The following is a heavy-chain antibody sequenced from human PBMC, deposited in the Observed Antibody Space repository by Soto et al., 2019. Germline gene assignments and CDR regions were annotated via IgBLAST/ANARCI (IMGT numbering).Heavy chain of an antibody. CDR1: GYIFTSYG. CDR2: ISGYNGNA. J-gene: IGHJ6*02. V-gene: IGHV1-18*01. CDR3: TRARDMDV. Sequence: QVQLVQSGAEVKKPGASVKVSCKASGYIFTSYGINWVRQAPGQGLEWMGWISGYNGNANYAQKFQGRVALTTDTYTRTVYMELRSLRSDDTAVYSCTRARDMDVWGQGTTVTVSS.